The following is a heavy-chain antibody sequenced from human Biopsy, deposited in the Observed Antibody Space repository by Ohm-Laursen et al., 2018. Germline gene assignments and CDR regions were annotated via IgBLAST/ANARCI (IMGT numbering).Heavy chain of an antibody. CDR2: ITSSGAST. CDR3: AKVSPTILSSFDY. V-gene: IGHV3-23*01. J-gene: IGHJ4*02. D-gene: IGHD3-9*01. Sequence: SLRLSCAASVFTFSTYAMSWVRQAPGKGLEWVSSITSSGASTDFADSVKGRFTISRDNSKNTLYLQMNSPRAEDTAVYYCAKVSPTILSSFDYWGQGTLVTVSS. CDR1: VFTFSTYA.